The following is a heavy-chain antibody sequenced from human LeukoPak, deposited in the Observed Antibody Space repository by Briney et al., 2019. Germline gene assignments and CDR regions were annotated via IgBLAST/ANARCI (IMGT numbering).Heavy chain of an antibody. J-gene: IGHJ3*02. V-gene: IGHV5-51*01. CDR3: ARLYLPYTSAWYGSAFDI. Sequence: GESLKISCKGSGYTFTSYWIAWVRQMPGKGLEWMGILYPGDSDTRYSPSFQGQVTISADRSITTAYLQWSSLKASDTAMYYCARLYLPYTSAWYGSAFDIWGQGTMVTVSS. CDR1: GYTFTSYW. CDR2: LYPGDSDT. D-gene: IGHD6-13*01.